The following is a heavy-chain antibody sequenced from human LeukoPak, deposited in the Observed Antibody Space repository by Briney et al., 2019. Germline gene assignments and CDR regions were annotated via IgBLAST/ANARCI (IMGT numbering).Heavy chain of an antibody. Sequence: GGSLGLSCATSGFTLSDYYMNWVRQAPGKGLEWVGRTRNKANSYITDYAASVKGRFTISRDDSKKSLYLQMNSLRAEDTAVYYCARDVPSGWYAYWGQGTLVTVSS. CDR2: TRNKANSYIT. J-gene: IGHJ4*02. CDR3: ARDVPSGWYAY. V-gene: IGHV3-72*01. CDR1: GFTLSDYY. D-gene: IGHD6-19*01.